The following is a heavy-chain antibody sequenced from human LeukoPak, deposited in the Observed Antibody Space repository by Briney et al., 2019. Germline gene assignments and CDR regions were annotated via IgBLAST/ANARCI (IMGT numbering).Heavy chain of an antibody. CDR1: GFTFSSYS. D-gene: IGHD6-19*01. V-gene: IGHV3-21*01. CDR3: APLIAVAGTRY. Sequence: KPGGSLRLSCAASGFTFSSYSMNWVRQAPGKGLEWVSSISSSSSYIYYADSVKGRFTISRDNAKNSLYLQMNSLRAEDTAVYYCAPLIAVAGTRYWGQGTLVTVSS. CDR2: ISSSSSYI. J-gene: IGHJ4*02.